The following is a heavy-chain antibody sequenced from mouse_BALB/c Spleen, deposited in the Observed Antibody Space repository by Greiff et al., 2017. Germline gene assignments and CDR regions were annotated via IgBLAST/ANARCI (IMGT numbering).Heavy chain of an antibody. V-gene: IGHV5-6-4*01. D-gene: IGHD4-1*01. CDR3: TRVELGGYAMDY. CDR1: GFTFSSYT. CDR2: ISSGGSYT. J-gene: IGHJ4*01. Sequence: EVKVVESGGGLVKPGGSLKLSCAASGFTFSSYTMSWVRQTPEKRLEWVATISSGGSYTYYPDSVKGRFTISRDNAKNTLYLQMSSLKSEDTAMYYCTRVELGGYAMDYWGQGTSVTVSS.